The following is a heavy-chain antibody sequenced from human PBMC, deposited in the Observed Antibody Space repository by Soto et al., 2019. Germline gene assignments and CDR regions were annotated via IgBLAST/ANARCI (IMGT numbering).Heavy chain of an antibody. CDR2: TYYNGRT. CDR3: ARRGIVIKWFDP. D-gene: IGHD3-16*02. J-gene: IGHJ5*02. Sequence: QVQLQESGPGLVKPSETLSLTCTVSGGSVSSGNFYWSWLRQPPGRGLEWIGDTYYNGRTNYNPSLRSRVALSMDVSRHQFSLQLTSVRAADTAMYYCARRGIVIKWFDPWGQGTLVTVSS. V-gene: IGHV4-61*01. CDR1: GGSVSSGNFY.